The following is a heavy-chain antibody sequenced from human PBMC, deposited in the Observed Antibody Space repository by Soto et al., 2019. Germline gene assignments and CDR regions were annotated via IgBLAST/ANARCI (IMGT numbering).Heavy chain of an antibody. V-gene: IGHV3-30-3*01. J-gene: IGHJ4*02. Sequence: ESGGGVVQPGRSLRLSCAASGFTFSSYAMHWVRQAPGKGLEWMAVIPYDGSNKYYADSVKGRFTISRDNSKNTLYLQMNSLRAEDTAVYYCARDPLYSSSWFDYWGQGTLVTVSS. CDR2: IPYDGSNK. CDR1: GFTFSSYA. D-gene: IGHD6-13*01. CDR3: ARDPLYSSSWFDY.